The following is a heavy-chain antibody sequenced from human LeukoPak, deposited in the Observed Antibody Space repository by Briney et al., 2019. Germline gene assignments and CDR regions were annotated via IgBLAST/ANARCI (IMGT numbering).Heavy chain of an antibody. CDR2: IYQSGSGSS. CDR3: ASTLRFLPYRRFDY. J-gene: IGHJ4*02. Sequence: PSETLSLTCSVSGGSIISSNYYWGWIRQPPGKGLEWIRSIYQSGSGSSYYNPSLKSRVTIFGDTSKNRFFLRLSSVTAADTGVYYCASTLRFLPYRRFDYWGQGTLVTVPS. CDR1: GGSIISSNYY. D-gene: IGHD3-3*01. V-gene: IGHV4-39*01.